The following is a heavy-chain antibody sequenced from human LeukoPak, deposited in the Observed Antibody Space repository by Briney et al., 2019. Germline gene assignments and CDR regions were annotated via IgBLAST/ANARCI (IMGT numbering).Heavy chain of an antibody. Sequence: GGSLRLSCAASGFTFDDYAMHWVRQAPGKGLEWVSLISWDGGSTYYADSVKGRFTISRDNAKNSLYLQMNSLRAEDTAVYYCAREGNWVFADYWGQGTLVTVSS. J-gene: IGHJ4*02. CDR3: AREGNWVFADY. D-gene: IGHD6-13*01. CDR1: GFTFDDYA. CDR2: ISWDGGST. V-gene: IGHV3-43D*03.